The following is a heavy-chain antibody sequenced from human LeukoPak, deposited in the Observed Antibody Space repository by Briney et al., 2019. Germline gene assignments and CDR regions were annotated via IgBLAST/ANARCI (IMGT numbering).Heavy chain of an antibody. CDR3: ARGEYSSGWSETYFDY. V-gene: IGHV3-30*04. CDR1: GFTFSSYA. D-gene: IGHD6-19*01. Sequence: GGSLRLSCAASGFTFSSYAMHWARQAPGKGLEWVAVISYDGSNKYYADSVKGRFTISRDNSKNTLYLQMNSLRAEDTAVYYCARGEYSSGWSETYFDYWGQGTLVTVSS. J-gene: IGHJ4*02. CDR2: ISYDGSNK.